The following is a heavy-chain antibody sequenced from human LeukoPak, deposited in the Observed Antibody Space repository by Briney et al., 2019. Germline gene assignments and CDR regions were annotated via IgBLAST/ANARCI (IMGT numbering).Heavy chain of an antibody. J-gene: IGHJ6*02. CDR3: ARGSPTTIFGVVIEVYYYGMDV. V-gene: IGHV1-8*01. Sequence: ASVKVSCKASGYTFTGYDINWVRQATGQGLEWMGWMNPNSGNTGYAQKFQGRVTMTRNTSISTAYMELSSLRSEDTAVYYCARGSPTTIFGVVIEVYYYGMDVWGQGTTVTVSS. CDR2: MNPNSGNT. CDR1: GYTFTGYD. D-gene: IGHD3-3*01.